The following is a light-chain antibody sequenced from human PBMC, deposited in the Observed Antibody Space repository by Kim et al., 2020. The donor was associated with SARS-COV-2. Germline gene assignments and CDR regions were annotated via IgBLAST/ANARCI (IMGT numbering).Light chain of an antibody. Sequence: DIQMTQSPSTLSASVGDRVTITCRASQSISTWVAWYQQKPGKAPKVLIYRTSDLESGVPSRFSGSGFGTEFTLTISSLQPDDFATYYCQQYKSWTFGQGTKVDIK. J-gene: IGKJ1*01. CDR3: QQYKSWT. CDR2: RTS. V-gene: IGKV1-5*03. CDR1: QSISTW.